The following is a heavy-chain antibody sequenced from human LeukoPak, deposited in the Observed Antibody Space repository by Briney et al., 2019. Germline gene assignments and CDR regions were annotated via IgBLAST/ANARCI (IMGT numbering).Heavy chain of an antibody. V-gene: IGHV4-34*01. CDR1: GGSFSGYY. Sequence: SETLSLTCAVYGGSFSGYYWSWIRQPPGKGLEWIGEINHSGSTNYNPSLKSRVTISVDTSKNQFSLKLGSVTAADTAVYYCARVVAAGGALRPLDIVVVPAAIETYYYYMDVWGKGTTVTVSS. D-gene: IGHD2-2*03. CDR3: ARVVAAGGALRPLDIVVVPAAIETYYYYMDV. J-gene: IGHJ6*03. CDR2: INHSGST.